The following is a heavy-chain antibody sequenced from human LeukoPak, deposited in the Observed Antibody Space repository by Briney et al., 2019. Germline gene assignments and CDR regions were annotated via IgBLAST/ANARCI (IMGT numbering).Heavy chain of an antibody. V-gene: IGHV5-51*01. Sequence: GESLKISCKGSGYSFTSYWIAWVRQMPGEGLEWMGIIYPGDSEIRYSPSFQGQVTISADKSISTAYLQWRSLKTSDTAMYYCARRPSGGTTWFDPWGQGTLVTVSS. CDR3: ARRPSGGTTWFDP. CDR1: GYSFTSYW. D-gene: IGHD1-14*01. CDR2: IYPGDSEI. J-gene: IGHJ5*02.